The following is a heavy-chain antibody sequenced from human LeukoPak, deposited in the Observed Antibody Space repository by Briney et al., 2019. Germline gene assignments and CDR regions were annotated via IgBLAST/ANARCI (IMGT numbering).Heavy chain of an antibody. V-gene: IGHV3-30*04. CDR2: ISYDGSNK. CDR3: AAGLRGALYYFDY. CDR1: GFTFSSYA. D-gene: IGHD4-17*01. Sequence: GGSLRLSCAASGFTFSSYAMHWVRQAPGKGLEWVAVISYDGSNKYYADSVKGRFTISRDNSKNTLYLQMNSLRAEDTAVYYCAAGLRGALYYFDYWGQGTLVTVSS. J-gene: IGHJ4*02.